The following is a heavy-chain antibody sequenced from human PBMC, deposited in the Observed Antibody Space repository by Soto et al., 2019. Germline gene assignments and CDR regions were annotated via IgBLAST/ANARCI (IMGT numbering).Heavy chain of an antibody. J-gene: IGHJ3*02. V-gene: IGHV1-69*08. CDR1: GGTFSSYT. CDR2: IIPILGIA. D-gene: IGHD3-22*01. CDR3: ARDRYYYDSSGSEGAFDI. Sequence: QVQLVQSGAEVKKPGSSVKVSCKASGGTFSSYTISWVRQAPGQGLEWMGRIIPILGIANYAQKFQGRVTITADKSTSTAYMELSSLRSEDTAVYYCARDRYYYDSSGSEGAFDIWGQGTMVTVSS.